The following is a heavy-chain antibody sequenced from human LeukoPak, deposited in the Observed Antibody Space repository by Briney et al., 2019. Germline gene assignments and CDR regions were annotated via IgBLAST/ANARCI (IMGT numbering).Heavy chain of an antibody. J-gene: IGHJ3*02. D-gene: IGHD5-24*01. CDR1: GVTFSSYS. Sequence: PGGSLRLSCAASGVTFSSYSMNWVRQAPGKGLEWVSYISSSSSTIYYADSVKGRFTISRDNAKNSLYLQMNSLRAEDTAVYYCARQRGLNSPGAFDIWGQGTMVTVSS. CDR2: ISSSSSTI. CDR3: ARQRGLNSPGAFDI. V-gene: IGHV3-48*04.